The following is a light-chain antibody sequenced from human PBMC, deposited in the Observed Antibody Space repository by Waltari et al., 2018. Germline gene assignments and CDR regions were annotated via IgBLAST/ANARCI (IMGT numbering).Light chain of an antibody. Sequence: EFLLTQSPGTVSVSPGEGVTLSCRASQNVGKYLALYQQRPGQPPRLLIYHASNRAIGIPDRFSGSGSGTDFSLTISRLEPEDFAVYYCQKYVTLPATFGQGTKVEIK. CDR1: QNVGKY. CDR3: QKYVTLPAT. J-gene: IGKJ1*01. V-gene: IGKV3-20*01. CDR2: HAS.